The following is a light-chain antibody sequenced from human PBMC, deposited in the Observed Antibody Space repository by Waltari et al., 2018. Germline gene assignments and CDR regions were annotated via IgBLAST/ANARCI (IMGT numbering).Light chain of an antibody. CDR3: QQSYSTPRA. CDR2: AAS. V-gene: IGKV1-39*01. J-gene: IGKJ5*01. CDR1: QSISSY. Sequence: DIQMTQSPSSLSASVGDRVTITCRASQSISSYLNWYQQKPGKAPKLLIYAASSLQSGVPSRFSVSGSGTDFTFTISSLKPEDFATYYCQQSYSTPRAFGQGTRLEIK.